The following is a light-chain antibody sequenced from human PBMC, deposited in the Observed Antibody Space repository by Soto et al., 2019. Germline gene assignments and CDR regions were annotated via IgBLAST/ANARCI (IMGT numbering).Light chain of an antibody. CDR1: QSVSSSY. J-gene: IGKJ4*01. CDR2: GAS. CDR3: QQYGSSHT. V-gene: IGKV3-20*01. Sequence: EIVLTQSPGTLSLSPGERATLSCRASQSVSSSYLAWYQQKPGQAPSLLIYGASSRATGIPDRFSGSGSGTDFPLTISRLEPEDCAVYYCQQYGSSHTFGGGNKVEIQ.